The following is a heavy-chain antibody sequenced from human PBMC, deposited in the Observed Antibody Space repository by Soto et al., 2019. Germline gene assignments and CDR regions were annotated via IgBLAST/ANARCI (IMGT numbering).Heavy chain of an antibody. Sequence: GGSLRLSCAASGFTFSSYAMSWVRQAPGKGLEWVSAISGSGGSTYYADSVKGRFTISRDNSKNTLYLQMNSLRAEDTAVSYCAKVRRETGWFPCGYGMDVWGQGTTVTVSS. V-gene: IGHV3-23*01. CDR3: AKVRRETGWFPCGYGMDV. CDR1: GFTFSSYA. D-gene: IGHD3-10*01. J-gene: IGHJ6*02. CDR2: ISGSGGST.